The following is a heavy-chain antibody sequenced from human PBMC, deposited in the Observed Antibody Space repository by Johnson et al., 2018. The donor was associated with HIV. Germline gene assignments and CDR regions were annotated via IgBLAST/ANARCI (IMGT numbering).Heavy chain of an antibody. J-gene: IGHJ3*02. CDR2: ISYDGSNK. V-gene: IGHV3-30*18. D-gene: IGHD3-10*01. CDR3: AKEGITMEVDI. Sequence: QVQLVESGGGVVQPGRSLRLSCAASGFTFSIYGMHWVRQAPGKGLEWVAFISYDGSNKYYADYVKGRFTISRDNSKNTLYLQMNSLRAEDTAVYYCAKEGITMEVDIWGQGTMVTVSS. CDR1: GFTFSIYG.